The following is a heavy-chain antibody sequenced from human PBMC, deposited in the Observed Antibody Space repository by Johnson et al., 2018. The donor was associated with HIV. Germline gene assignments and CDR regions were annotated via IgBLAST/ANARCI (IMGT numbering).Heavy chain of an antibody. V-gene: IGHV3-30-3*01. CDR1: GFTFSSYA. CDR3: ARVPNDAFDI. Sequence: QVQLVESGGGLVKPGRSLRLSCAASGFTFSSYAMHWVRQAPGKGLEWVAVISYDGSNKYYADSVKGRFTISRANSKNTLYLQMNSLRAEDTAVYYCARVPNDAFDIWGQGTMVTVSS. J-gene: IGHJ3*02. CDR2: ISYDGSNK.